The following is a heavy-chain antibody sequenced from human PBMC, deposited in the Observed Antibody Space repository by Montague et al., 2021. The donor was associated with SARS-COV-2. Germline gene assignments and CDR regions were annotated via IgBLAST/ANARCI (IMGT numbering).Heavy chain of an antibody. Sequence: SETLSLTCSVSGGSITTYYWSWVRQPAGKGLEWIGRLSTSGSTNYNPSLKSRVTMSLDTSKNQVSLKLSSVTAADTAVYYCARDETGDPPFGDWGQGTLVTVSS. V-gene: IGHV4-4*07. CDR1: GGSITTYY. CDR3: ARDETGDPPFGD. CDR2: LSTSGST. D-gene: IGHD7-27*01. J-gene: IGHJ4*02.